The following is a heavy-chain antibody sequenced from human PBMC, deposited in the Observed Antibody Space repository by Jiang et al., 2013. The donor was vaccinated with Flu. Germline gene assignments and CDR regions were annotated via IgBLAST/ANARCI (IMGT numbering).Heavy chain of an antibody. D-gene: IGHD6-13*01. J-gene: IGHJ4*02. CDR2: INPNGGDT. Sequence: SVQVYCKASGYAFTGYCIHWVRQAPGQGLEWMGRINPNGGDTTYAQKFQGRVTITADKSTSTAYMELSSLRSEDTAVYYCARDPGPSSSWYSWGQGTLVTVSS. CDR3: ARDPGPSSSWYS. V-gene: IGHV1-2*06. CDR1: GYAFTGYC.